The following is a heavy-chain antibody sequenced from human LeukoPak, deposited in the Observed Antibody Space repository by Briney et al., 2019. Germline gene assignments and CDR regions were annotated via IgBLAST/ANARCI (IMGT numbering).Heavy chain of an antibody. D-gene: IGHD2-15*01. Sequence: GGSLRLSSAASGFTFSSYWMSWVRQAPGKGLEWVANIKQDGSEKYYVDSVKGRFAISRDNAKNTLFLQMNSLRAEDTAVYYCARESYCSGGSCYSGRAFDIWGQGTMVTVSS. CDR1: GFTFSSYW. V-gene: IGHV3-7*01. CDR3: ARESYCSGGSCYSGRAFDI. J-gene: IGHJ3*02. CDR2: IKQDGSEK.